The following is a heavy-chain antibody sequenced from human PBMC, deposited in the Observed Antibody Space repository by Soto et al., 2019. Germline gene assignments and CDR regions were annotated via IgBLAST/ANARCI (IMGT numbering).Heavy chain of an antibody. CDR2: IRWNGGNL. CDR3: AKGRTRTLQLASFGYNAFDV. J-gene: IGHJ3*01. V-gene: IGHV3-9*01. D-gene: IGHD1-1*01. Sequence: EVQLVESGGGLVQPGRSLRLSCVASEFSFGDYAMHWVRQAPGKGLEWVSGIRWNGGNLVYADSVKGRFIISRDNSKNSKFLQMQSLRAEDTGWYYCAKGRTRTLQLASFGYNAFDVWCQGKMVTVSS. CDR1: EFSFGDYA.